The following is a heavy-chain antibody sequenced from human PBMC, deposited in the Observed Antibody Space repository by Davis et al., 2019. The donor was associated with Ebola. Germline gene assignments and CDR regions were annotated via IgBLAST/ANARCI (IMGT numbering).Heavy chain of an antibody. V-gene: IGHV4-31*03. Sequence: MPSETLSLTCTVSGGSISSGGYSWSWIRQHPGKGLEWIGYIYSRGSTYYNPSLRSRVTISADTSKNQFSLKLSSVTAADTAVYYCAGLYCSGGSCFYGMDVWGQGTTVTVSS. J-gene: IGHJ6*02. D-gene: IGHD2-15*01. CDR2: IYSRGST. CDR1: GGSISSGGYS. CDR3: AGLYCSGGSCFYGMDV.